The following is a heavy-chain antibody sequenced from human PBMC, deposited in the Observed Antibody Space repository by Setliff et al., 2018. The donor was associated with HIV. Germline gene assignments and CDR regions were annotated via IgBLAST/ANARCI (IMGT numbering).Heavy chain of an antibody. CDR3: AAWGPRYSYAPYFFDS. J-gene: IGHJ4*02. Sequence: PSETLSLTCAVYGGSFSDHNWTWIRQPPGKGLEWIGEINHSGSTNYSPSLKSRVTIPVDASRNQFSLRLSSVTAADTAVYYCAAWGPRYSYAPYFFDSWGQGTLVTVSS. CDR1: GGSFSDHN. D-gene: IGHD5-18*01. CDR2: INHSGST. V-gene: IGHV4-34*01.